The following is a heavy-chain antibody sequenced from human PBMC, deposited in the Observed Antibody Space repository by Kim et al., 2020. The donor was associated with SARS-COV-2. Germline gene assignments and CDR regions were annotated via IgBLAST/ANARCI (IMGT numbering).Heavy chain of an antibody. CDR2: IYYSGST. Sequence: SETLSLTCTVSGGSISSYYWSWIRQPPGKGLEWIGYIYYSGSTNYNPSLKSRVTISVDTSKNQFSLKLSSVTAADTAVYYCARSKPDYYGSSGYFDYWGQGTLVTVSS. J-gene: IGHJ4*02. D-gene: IGHD3-22*01. V-gene: IGHV4-59*13. CDR3: ARSKPDYYGSSGYFDY. CDR1: GGSISSYY.